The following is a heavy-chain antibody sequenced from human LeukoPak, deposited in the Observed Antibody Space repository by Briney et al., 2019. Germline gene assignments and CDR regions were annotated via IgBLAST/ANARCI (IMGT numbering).Heavy chain of an antibody. CDR2: ISWNSGSI. J-gene: IGHJ4*02. CDR1: GFTFDDYA. CDR3: AKYLSGYYYDSSGSFDY. D-gene: IGHD3-22*01. Sequence: GGSLRLSCAASGFTFDDYAMHWVRQAPGKGLEWVSGISWNSGSIGYAGSVKGRFTISRDNAKNSLYLQMNSLRAEDTALYYCAKYLSGYYYDSSGSFDYWGQGTLVTVSS. V-gene: IGHV3-9*01.